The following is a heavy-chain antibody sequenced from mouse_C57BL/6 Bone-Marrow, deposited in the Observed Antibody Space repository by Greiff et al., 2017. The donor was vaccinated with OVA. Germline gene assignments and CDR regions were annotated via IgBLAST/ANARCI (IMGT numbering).Heavy chain of an antibody. Sequence: QVQLQQPGAELVRPGSSVKLSCKASGSTFTGYWMHWVQQRPIQGLEWIGIIDPSDGVIHSTQKFTDKATLTVDKSSSTEYMQLSCLTSGDSAVEGCAIHIYYDCGFDDWGTGTTVTVSA. D-gene: IGHD2-4*01. CDR1: GSTFTGYW. CDR2: IDPSDGVI. V-gene: IGHV1-52*01. CDR3: AIHIYYDCGFDD. J-gene: IGHJ1*03.